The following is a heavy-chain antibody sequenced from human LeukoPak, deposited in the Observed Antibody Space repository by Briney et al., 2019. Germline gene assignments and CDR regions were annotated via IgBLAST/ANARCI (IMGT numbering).Heavy chain of an antibody. J-gene: IGHJ4*02. V-gene: IGHV3-21*01. CDR1: GFTFSTSA. D-gene: IGHD2-2*01. CDR3: ARDGIVVVPAAMGY. CDR2: ISSSSSYI. Sequence: GGSLRLSCAASGFTFSTSAMTWVRQAPGKGLEWVSSISSSSSYIYYADSVKGRFTISRDNAKNSLYLQMNSLRAEDTAVYYCARDGIVVVPAAMGYWGQGTLVTVSS.